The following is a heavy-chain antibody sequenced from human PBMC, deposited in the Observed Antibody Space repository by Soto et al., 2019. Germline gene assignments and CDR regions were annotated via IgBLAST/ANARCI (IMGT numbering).Heavy chain of an antibody. CDR2: IKQDGSEQ. Sequence: PGGSLRLYCVASEFTISDFWMTWFRHLPGKGLEWVASIKQDGSEQYYLDSVKGRFTISRDNARNTLYLQMNSLRVEDTAVYFCARPPHGMDVWGQGTTVTVSS. J-gene: IGHJ6*02. V-gene: IGHV3-7*03. CDR3: ARPPHGMDV. CDR1: EFTISDFW.